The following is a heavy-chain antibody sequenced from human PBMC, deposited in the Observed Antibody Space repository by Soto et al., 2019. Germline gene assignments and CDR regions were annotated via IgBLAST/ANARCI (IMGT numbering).Heavy chain of an antibody. CDR1: GGTFSSYA. J-gene: IGHJ3*02. D-gene: IGHD3-22*01. CDR2: IIPIFCTA. Sequence: SVKGSCKASGGTFSSYAISWVRQAPGQGLEWMGGIIPIFCTANYAQKFQGRVTITADESTSTAYMELSSLRSEDTAVYYCAREAGPITMIVVAYDAFDIWGQGTMVTVSS. V-gene: IGHV1-69*13. CDR3: AREAGPITMIVVAYDAFDI.